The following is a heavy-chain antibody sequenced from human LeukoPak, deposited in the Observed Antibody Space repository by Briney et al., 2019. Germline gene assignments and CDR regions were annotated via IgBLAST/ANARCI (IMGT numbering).Heavy chain of an antibody. CDR1: GFTVSNNY. D-gene: IGHD6-13*01. Sequence: PGGSLRLSCAASGFTVSNNYMSWFRQAPGKGLEWVSVIYSGGSTYYADSVKGRFTISRDSSKNTVYLQMNSLRAEDTAVYYCARGYRSNIGWLNFDYWGQGTQVTVSS. J-gene: IGHJ4*02. CDR2: IYSGGST. CDR3: ARGYRSNIGWLNFDY. V-gene: IGHV3-53*01.